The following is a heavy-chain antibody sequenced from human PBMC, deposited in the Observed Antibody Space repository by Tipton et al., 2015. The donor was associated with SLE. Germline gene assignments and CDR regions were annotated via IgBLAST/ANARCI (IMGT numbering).Heavy chain of an antibody. V-gene: IGHV3-48*01. CDR1: GFTFSSYS. CDR2: ISSSSSTI. CDR3: ARDPASIAARPGY. J-gene: IGHJ4*02. Sequence: GSLRLSCAASGFTFSSYSMNWVRQAPGKGLEWVSYISSSSSTIYYADSVKGRFTISRDNAKNSLYLQMNSLRAEDTAVYYCARDPASIAARPGYWGQGTLVTASS. D-gene: IGHD6-6*01.